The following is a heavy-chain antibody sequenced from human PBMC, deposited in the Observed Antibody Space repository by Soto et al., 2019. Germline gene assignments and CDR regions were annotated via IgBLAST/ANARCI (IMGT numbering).Heavy chain of an antibody. V-gene: IGHV1-18*01. CDR2: ISAYNGNT. Sequence: QVQLVQSGAEVKKPGASVKVSCKASGYTFTSYGISWVRQAPGQGLEWMGWISAYNGNTNYAQKLQGRVTMTTDTSTSIAYKELRSRRSDDTAVYYCAREVDRCISTSCYDWFDPWGQGTLVTVSS. J-gene: IGHJ5*02. CDR1: GYTFTSYG. CDR3: AREVDRCISTSCYDWFDP. D-gene: IGHD2-2*01.